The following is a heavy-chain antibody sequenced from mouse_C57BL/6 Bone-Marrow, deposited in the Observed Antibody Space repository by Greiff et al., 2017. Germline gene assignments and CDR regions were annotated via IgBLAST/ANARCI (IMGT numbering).Heavy chain of an antibody. CDR1: GFNIKDDY. CDR2: IDPENGDT. Sequence: EVQLKESGAELVRPGASVKLSCTASGFNIKDDYMHWVKQRPEQGLEWIGWIDPENGDTEYASKFQGKATITADTSSNTAYLQLSSLTSEDTAVYYCTTVIYDAMDYWGQGTSVTVSS. CDR3: TTVIYDAMDY. J-gene: IGHJ4*01. V-gene: IGHV14-4*01. D-gene: IGHD2-13*01.